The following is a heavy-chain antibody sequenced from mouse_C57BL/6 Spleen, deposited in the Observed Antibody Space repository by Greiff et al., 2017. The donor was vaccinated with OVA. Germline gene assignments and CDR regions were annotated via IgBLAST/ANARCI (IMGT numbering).Heavy chain of an antibody. D-gene: IGHD1-1*01. CDR3: ARGENTTVVAMYFDV. CDR1: GYTFTSYW. J-gene: IGHJ1*03. CDR2: IYPGSGST. Sequence: VQLQQPGAELVKPGASVKMSCKASGYTFTSYWITWVMQRPGQGLEWIGDIYPGSGSTNYNEKFKSKATLTVDPASSTAYMQLSSLTSEDSAVYYGARGENTTVVAMYFDVWGTGTTVTVAS. V-gene: IGHV1-55*01.